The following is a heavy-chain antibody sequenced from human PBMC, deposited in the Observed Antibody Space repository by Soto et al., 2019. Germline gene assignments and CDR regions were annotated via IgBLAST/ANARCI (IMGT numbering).Heavy chain of an antibody. CDR1: GYTFTSYG. V-gene: IGHV1-18*01. Sequence: ASVKVSCKASGYTFTSYGISWVRQAPGQGLEWMGWVSPDHGNAGPAHQFQGRLTMTSDTSTSTVYMELSNLRSDDTAVYFCEVTTGYWGQGTMVTVSS. J-gene: IGHJ4*02. CDR3: EVTTGY. CDR2: VSPDHGNA. D-gene: IGHD1-1*01.